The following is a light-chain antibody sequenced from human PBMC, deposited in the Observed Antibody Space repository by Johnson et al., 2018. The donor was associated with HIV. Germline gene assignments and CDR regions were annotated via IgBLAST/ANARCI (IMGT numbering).Light chain of an antibody. J-gene: IGLJ1*01. CDR1: SSNIGNNY. Sequence: QPVLTQPPSVSAAPGQKVTISCSGSSSNIGNNYVSWYQQLPGTAPKLLIYENNKRPSGIPDRFSDSQSATSATLAITGLHTGDEADYYCVTWDSSLSALAFGTGTKVTVL. V-gene: IGLV1-51*02. CDR2: ENN. CDR3: VTWDSSLSALA.